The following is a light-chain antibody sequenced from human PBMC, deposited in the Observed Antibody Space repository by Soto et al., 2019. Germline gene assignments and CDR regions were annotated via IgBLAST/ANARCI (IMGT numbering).Light chain of an antibody. CDR3: QTWGTGIQV. Sequence: QSVLPQSPSASASLGASVTLTCTLSSGHSSYAIAWHQQQPEKGPRYLMKLNSDGSHSKGDGIPDRFSGSSSGAERYLTISRLQSEDEADYYCQTWGTGIQVFGGGTKLTVL. J-gene: IGLJ2*01. CDR1: SGHSSYA. CDR2: LNSDGSH. V-gene: IGLV4-69*01.